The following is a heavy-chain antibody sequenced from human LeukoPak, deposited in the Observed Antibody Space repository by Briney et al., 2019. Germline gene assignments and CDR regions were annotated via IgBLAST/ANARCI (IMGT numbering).Heavy chain of an antibody. CDR3: AKGYSSTGGAFDI. CDR1: GFIFSNYG. CDR2: MSYDGTNK. J-gene: IGHJ3*02. V-gene: IGHV3-30*18. D-gene: IGHD6-13*01. Sequence: GGSLRLSCAASGFIFSNYGMHWVRQAPGKGLEWVAVMSYDGTNKYYADSVKGRCTISRDNSKNTLYLQMNSLRAEDTAVYYCAKGYSSTGGAFDIWGQGTMVIVSS.